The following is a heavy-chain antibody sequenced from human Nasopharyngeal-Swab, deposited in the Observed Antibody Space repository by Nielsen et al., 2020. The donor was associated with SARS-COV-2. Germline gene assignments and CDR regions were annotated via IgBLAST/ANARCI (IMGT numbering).Heavy chain of an antibody. CDR2: IKHSGST. D-gene: IGHD2/OR15-2a*01. CDR1: GGSFSGYY. CDR3: ARGPTYRL. Sequence: SETLSLTCAVYGGSFSGYYWSWIRQPPGKGLEWIGEIKHSGSTNYNPSLKSRVTISVDTSKNQLSLKLSSVTAADTAVYYCARGPTYRLWGQATLVTVSS. J-gene: IGHJ4*02. V-gene: IGHV4-34*01.